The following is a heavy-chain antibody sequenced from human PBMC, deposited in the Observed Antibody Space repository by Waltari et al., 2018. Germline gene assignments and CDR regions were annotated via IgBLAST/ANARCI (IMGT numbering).Heavy chain of an antibody. Sequence: QVQLQESGPGLVKPSGTLSLTCAVSGGSISSSNWWSWVRQPPGKGLEWIGEIYHSGSTHYNPSLKSRVTISVEKSKNQFSLKLSSVTAADTAVYYCARPVAGTRGAFDIWGQGTMVTVSS. D-gene: IGHD6-19*01. CDR2: IYHSGST. J-gene: IGHJ3*02. V-gene: IGHV4-4*02. CDR3: ARPVAGTRGAFDI. CDR1: GGSISSSNW.